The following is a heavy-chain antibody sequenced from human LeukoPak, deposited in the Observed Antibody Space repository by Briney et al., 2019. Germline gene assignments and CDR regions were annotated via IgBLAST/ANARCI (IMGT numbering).Heavy chain of an antibody. Sequence: PSETLSLTCAVYGGSFIGYYWSWIRQPPGKGLEWIGEINHSGGANYNPSLKSRVTISADTSKSQFSLKLGSVTAADAAVYYCARVPLRFLEPFDYWGQGTLVTVSS. CDR1: GGSFIGYY. V-gene: IGHV4-34*01. CDR2: INHSGGA. J-gene: IGHJ4*02. D-gene: IGHD3-3*01. CDR3: ARVPLRFLEPFDY.